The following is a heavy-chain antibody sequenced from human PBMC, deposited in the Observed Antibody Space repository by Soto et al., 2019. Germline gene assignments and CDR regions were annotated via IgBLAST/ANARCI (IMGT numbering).Heavy chain of an antibody. J-gene: IGHJ3*02. D-gene: IGHD5-12*01. CDR2: ISAYNGNT. V-gene: IGHV1-18*01. CDR3: ARLEGRWLQLYAFDI. Sequence: ASVKVSCKASGYTFTNYGISWVRQAPGQGLEWMGWISAYNGNTNYAQKLQGRVTMTTDTSTSTAYMELRSLRSDDTAVYYCARLEGRWLQLYAFDIWGQGTMVTVSS. CDR1: GYTFTNYG.